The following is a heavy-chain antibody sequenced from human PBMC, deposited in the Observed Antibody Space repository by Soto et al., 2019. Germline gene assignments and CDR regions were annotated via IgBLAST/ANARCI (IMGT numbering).Heavy chain of an antibody. Sequence: SDTLSLTCAVYRGNFRGRVWSWIRPPPGKGLEWIGEINLAEGTNYNPSLKSRVTISIDKSNNQFFLKLTSVTAADKAVYYCARNQRIYDILTGYYKGPFDSWGQGTLVT. CDR3: ARNQRIYDILTGYYKGPFDS. V-gene: IGHV4-34*01. J-gene: IGHJ4*02. D-gene: IGHD3-9*01. CDR2: INLAEGT. CDR1: RGNFRGRV.